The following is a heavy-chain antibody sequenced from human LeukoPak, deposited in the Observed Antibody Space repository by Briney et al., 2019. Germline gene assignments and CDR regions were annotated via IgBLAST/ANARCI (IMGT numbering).Heavy chain of an antibody. CDR1: GFSLSSRTVG. J-gene: IGHJ5*02. CDR2: IYWDDDK. CDR3: AHRLHYYDSSGYYYGDWFDP. Sequence: SGPTLVNPPQTLTLTCTFSGFSLSSRTVGVGWIRQPPGKALEWLAVIYWDDDKRYSPSLKSRLTIAKDTSKNQVVLTMTNMDPVDTATYYCAHRLHYYDSSGYYYGDWFDPWGQGTLVTVSS. D-gene: IGHD3-22*01. V-gene: IGHV2-5*02.